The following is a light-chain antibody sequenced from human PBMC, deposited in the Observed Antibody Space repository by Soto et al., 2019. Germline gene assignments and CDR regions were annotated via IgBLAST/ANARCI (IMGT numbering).Light chain of an antibody. Sequence: DIVLTQSPATLSLSPGERATLSCRASQSVSSYLAWYQQKPGQAPRLLIYDASNRATGIPAGFSGSGSGTDFTLTISSLEPEDFAVDYCQQRSNWPWTFGQGTKVEIK. CDR2: DAS. CDR3: QQRSNWPWT. V-gene: IGKV3-11*01. CDR1: QSVSSY. J-gene: IGKJ1*01.